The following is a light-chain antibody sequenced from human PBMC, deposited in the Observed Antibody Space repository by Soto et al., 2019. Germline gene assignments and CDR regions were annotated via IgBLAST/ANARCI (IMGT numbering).Light chain of an antibody. Sequence: EIVLTQSPGPLSLSPGERATLSCRASQSVSSNYLAWYQQKPGQAPRLLIYGASSRATGIPDRFSGSGSGTDFTLTISRLAPEDFAVYYCQQYGSSPETFGQGTKVEIK. V-gene: IGKV3-20*01. CDR3: QQYGSSPET. J-gene: IGKJ1*01. CDR1: QSVSSNY. CDR2: GAS.